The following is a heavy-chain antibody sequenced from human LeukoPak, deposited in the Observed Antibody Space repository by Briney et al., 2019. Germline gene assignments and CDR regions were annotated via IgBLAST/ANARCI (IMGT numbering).Heavy chain of an antibody. J-gene: IGHJ6*03. CDR1: GGSISSGGYS. CDR2: IYYSGST. CDR3: ASLVVVPAPSAPTNYYYYMDV. D-gene: IGHD2-2*01. Sequence: SETLSLTCAVSGGSISSGGYSWSWIRQPPGKGLEWIGYIYYSGSTYYNPSLKSRVTISVDMSKNQFSLKLSSVTAADTAVYYCASLVVVPAPSAPTNYYYYMDVWGKGTTVTISS. V-gene: IGHV4-30-4*07.